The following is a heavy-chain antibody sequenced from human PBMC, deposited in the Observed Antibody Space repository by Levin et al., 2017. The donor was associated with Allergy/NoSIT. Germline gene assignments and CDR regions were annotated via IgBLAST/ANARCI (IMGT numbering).Heavy chain of an antibody. D-gene: IGHD3-10*01. CDR2: IKRKIEGGAT. J-gene: IGHJ3*02. CDR1: GFTFSNVW. V-gene: IGHV3-15*01. CDR3: ATGFVSAFEI. Sequence: LSLTCAASGFTFSNVWMTWVRPAPGKGLEWVGRIKRKIEGGATDYAAPVKGRFTISRDDSKTTLYLQMNSLTNEDTALYYCATGFVSAFEIWGQGTMVTVSS.